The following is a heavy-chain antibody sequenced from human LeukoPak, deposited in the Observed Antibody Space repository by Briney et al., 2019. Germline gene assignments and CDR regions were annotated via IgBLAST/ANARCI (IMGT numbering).Heavy chain of an antibody. CDR1: GFTFSSHW. D-gene: IGHD6-13*01. V-gene: IGHV3-74*01. CDR2: ITSDGSST. CDR3: VRGYSSSSSVYFDY. Sequence: GGSLRLSCAASGFTFSSHWMHWVRQAPGKGLVWVSRITSDGSSTSYVESVKGRLTISRDNAKNTLFLQMNSLRAEDTAVYFCVRGYSSSSSVYFDYWGQGTLVTVSS. J-gene: IGHJ4*02.